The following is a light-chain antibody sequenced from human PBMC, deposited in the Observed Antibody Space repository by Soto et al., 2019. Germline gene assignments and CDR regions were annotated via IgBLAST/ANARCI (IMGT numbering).Light chain of an antibody. CDR1: QSASTF. J-gene: IGKJ4*01. CDR3: QQLNSYPLT. V-gene: IGKV1-5*01. CDR2: DAS. Sequence: DIQMTQSPSTLSASVGDRFTITFRASQSASTFLAWYQQKPGQAPKLLIYDASTLQSGVPSRFSASGSGTEFALTISGLQPDDFATYYCQQLNSYPLTFGGGTKVDI.